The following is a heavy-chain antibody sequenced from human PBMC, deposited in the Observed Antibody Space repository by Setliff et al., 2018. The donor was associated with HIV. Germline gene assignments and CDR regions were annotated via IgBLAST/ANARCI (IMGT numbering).Heavy chain of an antibody. CDR3: ARRQQLWLLYAFDI. CDR2: IYYSGST. CDR1: GGSISSYY. J-gene: IGHJ3*02. D-gene: IGHD5-18*01. V-gene: IGHV4-59*01. Sequence: PSETLSLTCTVSGGSISSYYWSWIRQSPGKGLEWLGYIYYSGSTNYNPSLKSRVTISVDTSKNQFSLTLNSVTAADTAVYYCARRQQLWLLYAFDIWGQGTMVTVSS.